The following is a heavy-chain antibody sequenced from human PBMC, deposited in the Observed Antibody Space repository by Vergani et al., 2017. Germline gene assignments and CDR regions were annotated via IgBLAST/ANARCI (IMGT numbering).Heavy chain of an antibody. CDR3: AATGRVGHSYGPFYWYFDL. CDR1: GFTVSSNY. Sequence: VQLVEPGGGLIQPGGSLRLSCAASGFTVSSNYMSWVRQAPGKGLEWVAVISYDGSNKYYADSVKGRFTISRDNSKNTLYLQMNSLRSEDTAVYYCAATGRVGHSYGPFYWYFDLWGRGTLVTVSS. D-gene: IGHD5-18*01. CDR2: ISYDGSNK. V-gene: IGHV3-30*03. J-gene: IGHJ2*01.